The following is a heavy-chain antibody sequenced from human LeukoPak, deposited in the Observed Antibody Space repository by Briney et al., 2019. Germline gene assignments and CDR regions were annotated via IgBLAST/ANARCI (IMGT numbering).Heavy chain of an antibody. J-gene: IGHJ5*02. CDR1: GGSITTSNYY. CDR2: IYYSGST. V-gene: IGHV4-31*03. D-gene: IGHD2-15*01. CDR3: ARGRKYCSGGGCCANWFDP. Sequence: PSQTLSLTCTVSGGSITTSNYYWSWIRQHPGKGLEWIGYIYYSGSTDYNPSLKSRLTMSADTSKSQFSLRLTSVTSADTAIYYCARGRKYCSGGGCCANWFDPWGQGTLVTVSS.